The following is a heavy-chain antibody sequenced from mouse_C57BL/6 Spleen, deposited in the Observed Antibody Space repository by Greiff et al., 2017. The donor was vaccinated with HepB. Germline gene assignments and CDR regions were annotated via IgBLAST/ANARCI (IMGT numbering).Heavy chain of an antibody. J-gene: IGHJ1*03. Sequence: VQLQQSGPGLVKPSQSLSLTCSVTGYSITSGYYWNWIRQFPGNKLEWMGYISYDGRNNYNPSLKNRISITRDTSKNQFFLKLNSVTTEDTATYYCARDPPYYGSSSYWYFDVWGTGTTVTVAS. CDR1: GYSITSGYY. CDR2: ISYDGRN. D-gene: IGHD1-1*01. CDR3: ARDPPYYGSSSYWYFDV. V-gene: IGHV3-6*01.